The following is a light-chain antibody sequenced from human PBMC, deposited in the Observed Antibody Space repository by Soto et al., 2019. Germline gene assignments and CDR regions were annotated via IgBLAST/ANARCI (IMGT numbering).Light chain of an antibody. CDR3: QQYNKWPRGYT. V-gene: IGKV3-15*01. CDR2: GAA. CDR1: QSVRSN. Sequence: EIVMTQSPATLSVSPGERATLSCRASQSVRSNLAWYQLKPGQAPRLLIYGAATRATGIPARFSGSGSGTEFTLTISSLQSEDFAVHYCQQYNKWPRGYTFGQGTKLEIK. J-gene: IGKJ2*01.